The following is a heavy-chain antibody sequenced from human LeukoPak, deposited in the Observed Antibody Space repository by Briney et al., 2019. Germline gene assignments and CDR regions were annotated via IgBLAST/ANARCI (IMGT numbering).Heavy chain of an antibody. V-gene: IGHV3-30*02. CDR3: AKDCLAWDSSSWNFDY. CDR2: IRYDGSNK. J-gene: IGHJ4*02. CDR1: GFTFSSYG. Sequence: PGGSLRLSCAASGFTFSSYGMQWSRQAPGKGLEWVPFIRYDGSNKYYADSVKGRFTISRDNSKNTLYLQMNSLRAEDTAVYYCAKDCLAWDSSSWNFDYWGQGTLVTVSS. D-gene: IGHD6-13*01.